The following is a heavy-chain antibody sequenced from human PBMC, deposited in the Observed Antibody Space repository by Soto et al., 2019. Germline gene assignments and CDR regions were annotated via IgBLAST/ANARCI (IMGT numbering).Heavy chain of an antibody. D-gene: IGHD1-26*01. CDR1: GFTFSSYA. CDR2: ISYDGSNK. CDR3: ARRVGAITYYFDY. V-gene: IGHV3-30-3*01. Sequence: PGGSLRLSCAASGFTFSSYAMHWVRQAPGKGLEWVAVISYDGSNKYYADSVKGRFTISRDNSKNTPYLQMNSLRAEDTAVYYCARRVGAITYYFDYWGQGTLVTVSS. J-gene: IGHJ4*02.